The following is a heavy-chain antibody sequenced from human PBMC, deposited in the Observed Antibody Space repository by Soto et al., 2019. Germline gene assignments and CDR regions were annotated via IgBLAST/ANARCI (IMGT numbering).Heavy chain of an antibody. D-gene: IGHD3-10*01. CDR1: GGSISSYY. V-gene: IGHV4-59*01. CDR3: ARDGKANHYGSGGWLEP. CDR2: IYYSGST. J-gene: IGHJ5*02. Sequence: SETLSLTCTVSGGSISSYYWSWIRQPPGKGLEWIGYIYYSGSTNYNPSLKSRVTISVDTSKNQFSLKLSSVTAADTAVYYCARDGKANHYGSGGWLEPWGQGTLVTVSS.